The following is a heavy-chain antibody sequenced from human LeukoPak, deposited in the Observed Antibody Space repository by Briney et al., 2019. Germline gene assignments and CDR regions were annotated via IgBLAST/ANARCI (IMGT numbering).Heavy chain of an antibody. Sequence: PGGSLRLSCAASGFTFSSYAMSWVRQAPGKGLEWVSAISGSGGSTYYADSVKGRFTISRDNSKNTLYLQMNSLRAEDTAVYYCAKGEEVRGVITPFNDYWGQGTQVTVSS. D-gene: IGHD3-10*01. V-gene: IGHV3-23*01. J-gene: IGHJ4*02. CDR1: GFTFSSYA. CDR2: ISGSGGST. CDR3: AKGEEVRGVITPFNDY.